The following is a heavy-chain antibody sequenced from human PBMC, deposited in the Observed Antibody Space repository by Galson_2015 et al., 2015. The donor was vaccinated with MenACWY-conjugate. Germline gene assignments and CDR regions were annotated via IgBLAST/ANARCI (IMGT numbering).Heavy chain of an antibody. V-gene: IGHV5-51*01. J-gene: IGHJ5*02. CDR2: IYPGDADA. Sequence: QSGAEVTKPGESLPISCKGSGCSFSTYWIGWVRQMPGKGLEWMGIIYPGDADARYSPSFQGQVTISVDKSISTAYLEWSSLKASDTAMYYCVRREDKAAAAAIDPWGLGTRVTVSS. CDR1: GCSFSTYW. CDR3: VRREDKAAAAAIDP. D-gene: IGHD6-13*01.